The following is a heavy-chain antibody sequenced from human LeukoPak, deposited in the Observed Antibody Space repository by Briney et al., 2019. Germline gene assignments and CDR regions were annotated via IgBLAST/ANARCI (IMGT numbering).Heavy chain of an antibody. CDR3: ARSGRDGYNWDAFDI. J-gene: IGHJ3*02. D-gene: IGHD5-24*01. Sequence: GGSLRLSCAASEFTFSTYSMDWVRQAPGKGLEWVSYISSSSSTIYYADSVKGRFTISRDNAKNSLYLQMNSLRDEDTAVYYCARSGRDGYNWDAFDIWGQGTMVTISS. CDR2: ISSSSSTI. V-gene: IGHV3-48*02. CDR1: EFTFSTYS.